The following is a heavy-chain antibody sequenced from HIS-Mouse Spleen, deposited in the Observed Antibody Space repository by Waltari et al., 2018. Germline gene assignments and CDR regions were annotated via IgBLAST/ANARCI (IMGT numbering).Heavy chain of an antibody. J-gene: IGHJ2*01. CDR3: AREIPYSSSWYDWYFDL. V-gene: IGHV4-39*07. D-gene: IGHD6-13*01. Sequence: QLQLQESGPGLVKPSETLSLTCTVSGGSISSSSYYWGWIRQPPGKGLEWIGSIYYSGGTSYNPSLKSRVTISVDTSKNQFSLKLSSVTDADTAVYYCAREIPYSSSWYDWYFDLWGRGTLVTVSS. CDR2: IYYSGGT. CDR1: GGSISSSSYY.